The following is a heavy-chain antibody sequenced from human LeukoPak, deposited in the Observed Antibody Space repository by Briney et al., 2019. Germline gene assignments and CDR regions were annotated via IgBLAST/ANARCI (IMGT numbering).Heavy chain of an antibody. CDR2: MYYSGIT. CDR3: ARSFVVVVAATGTVDP. CDR1: GGSISSSSYC. V-gene: IGHV4-39*01. Sequence: SETLSLTCTVSGGSISSSSYCWGWIRQPPGKGLEWIGSMYYSGITYYNPSLKSRVTISVDTSKNQFSLKLSSVTAADTAVYYCARSFVVVVAATGTVDPWGQGTLVTVSS. D-gene: IGHD2-15*01. J-gene: IGHJ5*02.